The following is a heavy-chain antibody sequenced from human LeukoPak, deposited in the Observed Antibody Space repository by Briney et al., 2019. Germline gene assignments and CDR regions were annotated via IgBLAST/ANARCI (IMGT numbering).Heavy chain of an antibody. CDR1: GFTFSTYA. D-gene: IGHD1-26*01. CDR2: ISGSGDST. V-gene: IGHV3-23*01. J-gene: IGHJ4*02. Sequence: PGGSLRLSCAASGFTFSTYAVNWVRQAPGKGLEWVSTISGSGDSTYYVDSVKGRFTISRDNSKDTLYLQMSSVRVDDTAVYYCARDRGRYYASRCFSWGYFFVSWGQEILVTVST. CDR3: ARDRGRYYASRCFSWGYFFVS.